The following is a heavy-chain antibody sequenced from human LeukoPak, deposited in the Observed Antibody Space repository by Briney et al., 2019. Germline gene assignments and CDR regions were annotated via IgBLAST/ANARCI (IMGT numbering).Heavy chain of an antibody. CDR2: ISAYNGNT. Sequence: ASVKVSCKASGYTFTSCAISWVRQAPGQGLEWMGWISAYNGNTNYAQKFQGRVTMTRDTSISTAYMELSRLRSDDTAVYYCARDRGVDYCSGGSCSHYYYYMDVWGKGTTVTISS. V-gene: IGHV1-18*01. J-gene: IGHJ6*03. CDR1: GYTFTSCA. CDR3: ARDRGVDYCSGGSCSHYYYYMDV. D-gene: IGHD2-15*01.